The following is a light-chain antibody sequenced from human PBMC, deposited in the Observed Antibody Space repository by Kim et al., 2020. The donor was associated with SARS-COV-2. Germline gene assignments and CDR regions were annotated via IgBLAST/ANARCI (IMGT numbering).Light chain of an antibody. CDR2: AAF. CDR3: QQYNSYPPT. J-gene: IGKJ1*01. Sequence: DIRMTQSPSSLSASVGDRVTITCRASQGIRNDLSWFQQKPGQAPKSLISAAFSLQSGVPSRFSGSGSGTDFTLTISSLHPEDFATYYCQQYNSYPPTFGQGTKVDIK. V-gene: IGKV1-16*01. CDR1: QGIRND.